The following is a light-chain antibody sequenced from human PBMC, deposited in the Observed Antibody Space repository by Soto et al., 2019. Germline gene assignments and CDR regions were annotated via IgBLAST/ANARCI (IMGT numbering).Light chain of an antibody. J-gene: IGLJ1*01. CDR3: SSYTTTTPLV. CDR2: DVS. CDR1: SSDVGGYNY. Sequence: ALTQPASVSGSPGQSITISCTGTSSDVGGYNYVSWYQQHPGKAPKLMVYDVSIRPSGVSNRFSGSKSGNTASLTISGLQAEDEADYYCSSYTTTTPLVFGTGTKVTVL. V-gene: IGLV2-14*01.